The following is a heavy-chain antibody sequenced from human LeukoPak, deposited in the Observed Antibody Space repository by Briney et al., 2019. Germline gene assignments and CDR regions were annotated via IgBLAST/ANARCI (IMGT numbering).Heavy chain of an antibody. D-gene: IGHD2-15*01. CDR2: ITGIVNST. CDR1: GFTFSNYG. J-gene: IGHJ4*02. V-gene: IGHV3-23*01. CDR3: AKGRGYCSGGSCYSDY. Sequence: GGSLRLSCAASGFTFSNYGMSWVRQAPGKGLEWVSTITGIVNSTFYADSVKGRFTISRDHSKNTLYLQMNSLRAEDTAVYYCAKGRGYCSGGSCYSDYWGQGTLVTGSS.